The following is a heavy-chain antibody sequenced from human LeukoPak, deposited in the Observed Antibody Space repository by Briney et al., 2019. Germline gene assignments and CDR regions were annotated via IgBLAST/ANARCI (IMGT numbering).Heavy chain of an antibody. CDR1: GGSISSYY. V-gene: IGHV4-39*01. J-gene: IGHJ4*02. CDR3: ARLVRGVQTPLIDY. Sequence: SETLSLTCTVSGGSISSYYWSWIRQPPGKGLEWIGSIYYSGSTYYNPSLKSRVTISVDTSKNQFSLKLSSVTAADTAVYYCARLVRGVQTPLIDYWGQGTLVTVSS. D-gene: IGHD3-10*01. CDR2: IYYSGST.